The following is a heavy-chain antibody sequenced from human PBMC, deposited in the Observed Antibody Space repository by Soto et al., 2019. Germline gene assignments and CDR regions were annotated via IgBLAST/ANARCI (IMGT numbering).Heavy chain of an antibody. CDR3: AIGCESSSSSGDWLDP. Sequence: QVQLQESGPGLVKPLQTLSLTCTVSGGSISSGDYYWTWIRQLPGKGLEWIGYIYYSGNTHYNPSLKSRVTLSIDTSKNQFSLKLNSVTAADTAVYYCAIGCESSSSSGDWLDPWGQGTLVTVSS. D-gene: IGHD6-6*01. V-gene: IGHV4-30-4*01. J-gene: IGHJ5*02. CDR1: GGSISSGDYY. CDR2: IYYSGNT.